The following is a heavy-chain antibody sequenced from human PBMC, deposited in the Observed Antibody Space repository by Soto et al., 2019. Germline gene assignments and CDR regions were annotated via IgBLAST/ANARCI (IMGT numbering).Heavy chain of an antibody. V-gene: IGHV4-4*02. CDR2: IYHSGST. CDR3: SRHNYGSGSTLFDY. CDR1: GGSISSNYW. Sequence: SETLSLTCAVSGGSISSNYWWSWVRQPPGKGLEWIGEIYHSGSTNYNPSLKSRVTISVDKSKNQFSLKLNSMTAADTAVYYCSRHNYGSGSTLFDYWGQRSLDTGSS. J-gene: IGHJ4*02. D-gene: IGHD3-10*01.